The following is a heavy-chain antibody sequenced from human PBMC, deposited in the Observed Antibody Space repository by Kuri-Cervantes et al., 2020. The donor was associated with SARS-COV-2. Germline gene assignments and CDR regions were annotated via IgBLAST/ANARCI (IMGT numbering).Heavy chain of an antibody. Sequence: GSLRLSCTVSGGSISGYYWSWIRQPAGKGLEWIGRIYTSGSTNYNPSLKSRVTMSVDTSKNQFSPKLSSVTAADTAVYYCARVAVVVVAADWYFDLWGRGTLVTVSS. J-gene: IGHJ2*01. CDR2: IYTSGST. CDR1: GGSISGYY. V-gene: IGHV4-4*07. CDR3: ARVAVVVVAADWYFDL. D-gene: IGHD2-15*01.